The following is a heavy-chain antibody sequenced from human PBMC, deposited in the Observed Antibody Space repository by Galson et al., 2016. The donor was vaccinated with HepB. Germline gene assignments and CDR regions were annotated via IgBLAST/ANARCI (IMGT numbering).Heavy chain of an antibody. CDR3: AKDLGERLVTVYYYMDV. D-gene: IGHD3-16*01. CDR1: GFIFSGYA. J-gene: IGHJ6*03. CDR2: ISGSSAYT. Sequence: SLRLSCAASGFIFSGYAMSWVRRAPGKGLEWVSAISGSSAYTYYADSVQGRFTISRDNSQNTLYLQMNSLRAEDTAVYYCAKDLGERLVTVYYYMDVWGKGTTVTVSS. V-gene: IGHV3-23*01.